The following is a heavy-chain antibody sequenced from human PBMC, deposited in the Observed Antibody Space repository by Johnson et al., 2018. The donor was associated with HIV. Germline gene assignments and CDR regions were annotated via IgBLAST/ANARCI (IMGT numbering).Heavy chain of an antibody. V-gene: IGHV3-30*04. J-gene: IGHJ3*02. CDR2: ISYDGSNK. CDR3: ARGSYDFWSGYYTGHDAFDI. CDR1: GLTFSSYA. Sequence: VQLVESGGGVVQPGRSLRLSCAASGLTFSSYAMHWVRQAPGKGLEWVAVISYDGSNKYYADSVKGRFTISRDNSKNTLYLQMNSLRAEDTAVYYCARGSYDFWSGYYTGHDAFDIWGQGTMVTVSS. D-gene: IGHD3-3*01.